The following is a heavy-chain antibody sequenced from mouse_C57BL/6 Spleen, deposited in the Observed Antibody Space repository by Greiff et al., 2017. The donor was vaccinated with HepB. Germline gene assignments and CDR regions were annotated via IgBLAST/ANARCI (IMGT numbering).Heavy chain of an antibody. CDR1: GYTFTDYY. Sequence: QVQLQQSGAELVRPGASVKLSCKASGYTFTDYYINWVKQRPGQGLEWIARIYPGSGNTYYNEKFKGKATLTAEKSSSTAYMQLSSLTSEDSAVYFCARSALFDGSSPIDYWGQGTTLTVSS. V-gene: IGHV1-76*01. CDR2: IYPGSGNT. CDR3: ARSALFDGSSPIDY. J-gene: IGHJ2*01. D-gene: IGHD1-1*01.